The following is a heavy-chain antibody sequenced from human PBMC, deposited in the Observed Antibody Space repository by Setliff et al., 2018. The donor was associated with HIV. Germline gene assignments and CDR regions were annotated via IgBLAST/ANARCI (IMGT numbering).Heavy chain of an antibody. CDR1: GYSIRDNFF. J-gene: IGHJ5*02. D-gene: IGHD2-21*02. CDR2: IFYTGTT. CDR3: ARHDCGGDCSINWFDP. V-gene: IGHV4-38-2*01. Sequence: SETLSLTCAVSGYSIRDNFFWGWVRQPPGKGLEWIGSIFYTGTTYYNPSLKSRVAQSLDTSKNQFSLELTSVTAADTAVYYCARHDCGGDCSINWFDPWGQGTLVTVSS.